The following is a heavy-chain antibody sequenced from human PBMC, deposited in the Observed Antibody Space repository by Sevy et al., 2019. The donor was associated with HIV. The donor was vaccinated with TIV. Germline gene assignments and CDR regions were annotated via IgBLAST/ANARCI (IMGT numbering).Heavy chain of an antibody. CDR1: GFSFSYYG. J-gene: IGHJ6*02. CDR2: ISHDGINE. V-gene: IGHV3-30*18. Sequence: GGSLRLSCIGSGFSFSYYGIHWVRQAPGKGLDWVALISHDGINEYYADSVKGRFTISRDNSKNTVYLEMNSLRNEDTAIYFCANAYSGGYSHSCLYALDVWGQGTTVTVSS. D-gene: IGHD1-26*01. CDR3: ANAYSGGYSHSCLYALDV.